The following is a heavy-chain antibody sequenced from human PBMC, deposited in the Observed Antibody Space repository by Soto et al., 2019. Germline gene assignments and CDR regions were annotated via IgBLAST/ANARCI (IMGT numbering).Heavy chain of an antibody. J-gene: IGHJ4*02. D-gene: IGHD6-19*01. CDR2: SNRDGSEK. CDR3: ARDRGWKTFDL. V-gene: IGHV3-7*05. Sequence: EMQLVESGGGLVQPGGSLRLSCAASGFTFSNSWMTWVRQAPGKGLEWVAHSNRDGSEKDYVDSVKGRFTISRDNAKNSLFLQMNSLRAEDMAVYYCARDRGWKTFDLWGQGTLVTVSS. CDR1: GFTFSNSW.